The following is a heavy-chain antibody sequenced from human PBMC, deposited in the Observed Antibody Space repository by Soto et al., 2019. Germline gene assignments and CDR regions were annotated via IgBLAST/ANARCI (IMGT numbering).Heavy chain of an antibody. J-gene: IGHJ6*02. Sequence: GGSLRLSCAASGFTFSSYGMHWVRQAPGKGLEWVAVISDDGSNKYYADSVKGRFTISRDNSKNTLYLQMNSLRAEDTAVYYCAKDHTIYYDSSGYYFGGRRYGMDVWGQGTTVTVSS. CDR1: GFTFSSYG. V-gene: IGHV3-30*18. CDR2: ISDDGSNK. D-gene: IGHD3-22*01. CDR3: AKDHTIYYDSSGYYFGGRRYGMDV.